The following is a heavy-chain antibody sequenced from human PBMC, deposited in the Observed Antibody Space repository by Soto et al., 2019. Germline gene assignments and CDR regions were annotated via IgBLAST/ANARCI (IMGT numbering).Heavy chain of an antibody. CDR3: AKDCFPRVVPAAINY. CDR1: GFTFSSYA. CDR2: ISGSGGST. D-gene: IGHD2-2*01. Sequence: EVQLLESGGGLVQPGGSLRLSCAASGFTFSSYAMSWVRQAPGKGLEWVSAISGSGGSTYYADSVKGRFTISRDNSKNTLYLQMTSLRAEDTAVYYCAKDCFPRVVPAAINYWGQGTLVTVSS. V-gene: IGHV3-23*01. J-gene: IGHJ4*02.